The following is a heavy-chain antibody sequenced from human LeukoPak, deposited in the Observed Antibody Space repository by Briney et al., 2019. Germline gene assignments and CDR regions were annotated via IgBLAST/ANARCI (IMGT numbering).Heavy chain of an antibody. CDR1: GFTFSSYS. Sequence: PGGSLRLSCAASGFTFSSYSMNWVRQAPGKGLEWVSSISSSSSYIYYADSVKGRLTISRDNAKNSLYLQMSSLRADDTAVYYCARGRGASWGQGTLVTVSS. J-gene: IGHJ4*02. D-gene: IGHD2-15*01. V-gene: IGHV3-21*01. CDR3: ARGRGAS. CDR2: ISSSSSYI.